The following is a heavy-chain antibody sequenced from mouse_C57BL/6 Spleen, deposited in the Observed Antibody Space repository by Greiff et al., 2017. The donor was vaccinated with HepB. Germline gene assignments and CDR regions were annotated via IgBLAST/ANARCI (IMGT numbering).Heavy chain of an antibody. Sequence: EVKLMESGGGLVKPGGSLKLSCAASGFTFSDYGMHWVRQAPEKGLEWVAYISSGSSTIYYADTVKGRVTISRDNAKNTLFLQMTSLRSEDTAMYYCARAYYYGSSFAYWGQGTLVTVSA. D-gene: IGHD1-1*01. CDR2: ISSGSSTI. J-gene: IGHJ3*01. CDR3: ARAYYYGSSFAY. CDR1: GFTFSDYG. V-gene: IGHV5-17*01.